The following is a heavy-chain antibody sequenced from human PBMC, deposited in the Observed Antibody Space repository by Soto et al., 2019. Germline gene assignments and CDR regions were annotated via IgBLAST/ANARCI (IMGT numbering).Heavy chain of an antibody. CDR2: INPIFGTP. V-gene: IGHV1-69*06. Sequence: SVKGYCKSSGGTFSSYAISWVRQAPGQGLEWMGGINPIFGTPHYAQKYQGRVTITADTFTNTAYMELTRLTSDDTAVYFCAREGRHFDYWGQGTLVTVSS. CDR1: GGTFSSYA. J-gene: IGHJ4*02. CDR3: AREGRHFDY.